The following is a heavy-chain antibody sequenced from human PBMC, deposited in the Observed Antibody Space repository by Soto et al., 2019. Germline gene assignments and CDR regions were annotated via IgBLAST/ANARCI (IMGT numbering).Heavy chain of an antibody. CDR1: GGTFSSYA. J-gene: IGHJ4*02. CDR3: ARLGMKINPTSHSRECG. CDR2: IIPIFGTA. Sequence: SVKVSCKASGGTFSSYAISWVRQAPGQGLEWMGGIIPIFGTANYAQKFQGRVTITADESTSTAYMELSSLRSEDTAVYYCARLGMKINPTSHSRECGWGQGTLVTVSS. D-gene: IGHD6-13*01. V-gene: IGHV1-69*13.